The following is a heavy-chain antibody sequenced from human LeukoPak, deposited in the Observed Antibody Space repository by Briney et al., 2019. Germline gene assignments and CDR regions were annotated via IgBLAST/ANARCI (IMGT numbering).Heavy chain of an antibody. V-gene: IGHV3-7*01. D-gene: IGHD6-19*01. CDR1: GFTFSRHW. CDR3: ARTVPGYPDDYFDY. CDR2: MNQDGSAI. Sequence: PGGSLRLSCAASGFTFSRHWMSWVRQAPGKGLERVAHMNQDGSAIYSIDSVKGRFTISRDNDENSLYLQMTGLTVADTAVYYCARTVPGYPDDYFDYWGQGTLVTVSS. J-gene: IGHJ4*02.